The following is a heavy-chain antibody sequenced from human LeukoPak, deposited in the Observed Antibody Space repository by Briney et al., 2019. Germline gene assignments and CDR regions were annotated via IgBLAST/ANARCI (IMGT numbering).Heavy chain of an antibody. CDR1: GYTFTSYY. Sequence: ASLKVSSKASGYTFTSYYMHWVRQAPGQGLEWMGIINPSGGSTSYAQKFQGRVTMTRDTSTSTVYMELSSLRSEDTAVYYCARAYGSGSYTLLFFDYWGQGTLVTVSS. CDR3: ARAYGSGSYTLLFFDY. D-gene: IGHD3-10*01. CDR2: INPSGGST. V-gene: IGHV1-46*01. J-gene: IGHJ4*02.